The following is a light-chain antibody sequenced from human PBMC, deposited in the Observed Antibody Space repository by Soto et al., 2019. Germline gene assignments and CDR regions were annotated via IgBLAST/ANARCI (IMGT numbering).Light chain of an antibody. Sequence: DIQMTQSPSTLSASVGDRVTITYRASQSISSWLAWYQQKPGKAPKVLIYKASSLESGVPSRFSGSGSGTEFTLTISSLQPDDFATYYCQQYNSYPVTFGQGTKAEIK. V-gene: IGKV1-5*03. CDR2: KAS. CDR3: QQYNSYPVT. J-gene: IGKJ1*01. CDR1: QSISSW.